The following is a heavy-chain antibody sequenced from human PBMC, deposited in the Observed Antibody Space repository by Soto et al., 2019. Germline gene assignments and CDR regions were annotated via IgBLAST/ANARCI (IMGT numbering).Heavy chain of an antibody. CDR1: GFTFSSYS. V-gene: IGHV3-21*01. Sequence: EVQLVESGGGLVQPGGSLRLSCAASGFTFSSYSMNWVRKAPGKGLEWVSSISSGSDYIFYADSVKGRFTISRDIAMNSLFLQTESLAAEYSAVYYCARSSVGGAFNVWGHGTVVPVSS. D-gene: IGHD2-15*01. CDR2: ISSGSDYI. J-gene: IGHJ3*01. CDR3: ARSSVGGAFNV.